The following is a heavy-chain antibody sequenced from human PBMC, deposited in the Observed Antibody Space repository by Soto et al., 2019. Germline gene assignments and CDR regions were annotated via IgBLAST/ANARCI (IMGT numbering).Heavy chain of an antibody. CDR1: GFNFNYYG. Sequence: EVQLLESGGGLVQPGGSLRLTCAGSGFNFNYYGMSWVRQAPGKGLEWVSIVTGNGDITYYTDSVKGRFTTSRDNSENLGWLQMNSLRVEVTAIYYCATSHYGEMDWGQWTLVTVSS. V-gene: IGHV3-23*01. CDR3: ATSHYGEMD. CDR2: VTGNGDIT. D-gene: IGHD4-17*01. J-gene: IGHJ1*01.